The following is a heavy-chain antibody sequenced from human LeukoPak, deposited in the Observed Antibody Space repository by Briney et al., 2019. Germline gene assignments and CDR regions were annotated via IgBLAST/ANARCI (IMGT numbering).Heavy chain of an antibody. CDR3: AKTYRDYFDS. J-gene: IGHJ4*02. D-gene: IGHD5-18*01. CDR2: ISASGAST. CDR1: GFTFNSYA. V-gene: IGHV3-23*01. Sequence: GRSLRLSCVGSGFTFNSYAMNWVRQAPGKGLQWVSTISASGASTFYADSVKGRFTISRDNSKNTVSLQVNSLRVEDTAIYYCAKTYRDYFDSWGLGTLVTVSS.